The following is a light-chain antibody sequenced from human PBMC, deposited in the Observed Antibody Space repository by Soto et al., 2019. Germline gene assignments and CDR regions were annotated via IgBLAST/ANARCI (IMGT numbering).Light chain of an antibody. Sequence: QSALTQPASVSGSPGQSIAISCAGTSSDIGGYNYVSWYQQHPGNAPKLFIYGVTDRPSGVSDRFSGSKSGNTASLTISGLQPGDEADYYCSSFTSSTTVVFGGGTKVTVL. J-gene: IGLJ2*01. CDR1: SSDIGGYNY. CDR2: GVT. CDR3: SSFTSSTTVV. V-gene: IGLV2-14*03.